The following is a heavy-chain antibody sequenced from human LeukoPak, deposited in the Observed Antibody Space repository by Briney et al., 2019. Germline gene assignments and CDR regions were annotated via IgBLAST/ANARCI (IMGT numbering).Heavy chain of an antibody. Sequence: PGRSLRLSCAASGFTFSSYAMHWVRQAPGKGLEWVAVISYDGSNKYYADSVKGRFTISRDNSKNTLYLQMNSLRAEDTAVYYCARDLPWSSGWSYYFDYWGQGTLVTVSS. CDR3: ARDLPWSSGWSYYFDY. J-gene: IGHJ4*02. CDR1: GFTFSSYA. CDR2: ISYDGSNK. D-gene: IGHD6-19*01. V-gene: IGHV3-30-3*01.